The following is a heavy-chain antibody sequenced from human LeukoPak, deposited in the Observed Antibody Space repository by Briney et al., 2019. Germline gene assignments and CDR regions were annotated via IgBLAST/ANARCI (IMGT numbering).Heavy chain of an antibody. Sequence: PGGSLRLSCAASGFTVSSNYMSWVRQAPGKGLEWVSAISGSGGSTYYADSVKGRFTISRDNSKNTLYLQMNSLRAEDTAVYYCAKDRIWSNPYSSSWSILQHWGQGTLVTVSS. D-gene: IGHD6-13*01. CDR1: GFTVSSNY. CDR3: AKDRIWSNPYSSSWSILQH. V-gene: IGHV3-23*01. J-gene: IGHJ1*01. CDR2: ISGSGGST.